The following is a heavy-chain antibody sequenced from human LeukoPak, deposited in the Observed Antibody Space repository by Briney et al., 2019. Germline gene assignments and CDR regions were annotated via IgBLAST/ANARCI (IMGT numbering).Heavy chain of an antibody. CDR3: VGNGDYCLEN. CDR2: IYQSESS. CDR1: GGSISSHNW. D-gene: IGHD3-3*01. V-gene: IGHV4-4*02. Sequence: PSETLSLTCAVSGGSISSHNWWSWVRQPPGKGLEWIGEIYQSESSTYDPSLKSRVTIAMDKSKNHFSLELTFVTAADTAVYYCVGNGDYCLENWGQGTLVTVSS. J-gene: IGHJ4*02.